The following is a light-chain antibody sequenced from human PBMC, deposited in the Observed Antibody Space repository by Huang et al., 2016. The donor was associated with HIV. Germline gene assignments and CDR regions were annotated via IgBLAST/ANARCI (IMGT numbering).Light chain of an antibody. CDR1: QNINRY. CDR3: QQSVRTPRT. Sequence: DIQITQSPSSLSASVGDRVIITCRASQNINRYLNWYQQHPAKAPKLLISSASNLQSGVPSSLSGSGSGTDFTLTISSLRPEDSATYFCQQSVRTPRTFGQGTKLEI. V-gene: IGKV1-39*01. CDR2: SAS. J-gene: IGKJ2*01.